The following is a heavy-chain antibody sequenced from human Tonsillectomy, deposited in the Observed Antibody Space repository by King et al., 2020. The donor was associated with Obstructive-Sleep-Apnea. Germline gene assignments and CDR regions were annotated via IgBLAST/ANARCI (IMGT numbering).Heavy chain of an antibody. CDR2: MNPNSGAT. J-gene: IGHJ4*02. D-gene: IGHD5-12*01. V-gene: IGHV1-8*01. Sequence: QLVQSGAEVKKPGASVKVSCKASGYTFTSYDIAWVRQATGQGLEWMGWMNPNSGATGYAQKFQGRVTMTRSTSISTAYMELSSLRSEDTAVYYCVRGGGSGGYTGYVWGQGTLVTVSS. CDR1: GYTFTSYD. CDR3: VRGGGSGGYTGYV.